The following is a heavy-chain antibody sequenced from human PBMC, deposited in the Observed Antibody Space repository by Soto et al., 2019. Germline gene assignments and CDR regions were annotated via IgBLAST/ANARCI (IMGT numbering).Heavy chain of an antibody. CDR3: AKDKVVAAAGHYYYYMDV. Sequence: GGSLRLSCAASGFTFDDYAMYWVRQAPGKGLEWVSGITWNSGSIGYADSVKGRFTISRDNAKNSLYLQMNSLRAEDTALYYCAKDKVVAAAGHYYYYMDVWGKGTTVTVSS. CDR2: ITWNSGSI. CDR1: GFTFDDYA. D-gene: IGHD6-13*01. J-gene: IGHJ6*03. V-gene: IGHV3-9*01.